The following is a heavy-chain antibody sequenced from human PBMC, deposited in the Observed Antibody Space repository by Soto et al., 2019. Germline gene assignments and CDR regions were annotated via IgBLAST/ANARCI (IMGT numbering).Heavy chain of an antibody. V-gene: IGHV4-39*01. CDR3: ARHKGYSGYEVLEY. CDR1: VGSISSSSYY. Sequence: PSETLSLTCTFSVGSISSSSYYCGWIRQPPWKGLEWIGSIYYSGSTYYNPSLKSRVTISVDTSKNQFSLKLSSVTAADTAVYYCARHKGYSGYEVLEYWGQGTLVIVSS. CDR2: IYYSGST. D-gene: IGHD5-12*01. J-gene: IGHJ4*02.